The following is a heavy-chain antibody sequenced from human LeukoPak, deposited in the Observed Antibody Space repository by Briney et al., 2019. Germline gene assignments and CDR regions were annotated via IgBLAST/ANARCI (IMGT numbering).Heavy chain of an antibody. CDR2: ISYDGSNK. D-gene: IGHD2-2*01. Sequence: GGSLRLSCAASGFTFSSYAMPWVRQAPGKGLEWVAVISYDGSNKYYADSVKGRFTISRDNSKNTLYLQMNSLRAEDTAVYYCARAHSLYCSSTSCYKHYFDYWGQGTLVTVSS. V-gene: IGHV3-30-3*01. CDR1: GFTFSSYA. CDR3: ARAHSLYCSSTSCYKHYFDY. J-gene: IGHJ4*02.